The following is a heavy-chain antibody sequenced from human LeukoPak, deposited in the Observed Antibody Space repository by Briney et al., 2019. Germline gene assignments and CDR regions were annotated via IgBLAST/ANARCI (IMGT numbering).Heavy chain of an antibody. Sequence: ASVKVSCKASGYSFTNFGVSWVRQAPGQGLEWMGWISAYNGNTYYAQKFQGRVTLTTDTSTTTAYMELRSLRSDDTAVYYCARDSHYHDYGDYSIDYWGQGTLVTVSS. D-gene: IGHD4-17*01. CDR1: GYSFTNFG. V-gene: IGHV1-18*01. CDR3: ARDSHYHDYGDYSIDY. J-gene: IGHJ4*02. CDR2: ISAYNGNT.